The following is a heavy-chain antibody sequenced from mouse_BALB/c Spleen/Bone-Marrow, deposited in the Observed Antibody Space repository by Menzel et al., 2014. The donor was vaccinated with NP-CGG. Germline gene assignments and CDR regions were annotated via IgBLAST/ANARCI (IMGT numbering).Heavy chain of an antibody. D-gene: IGHD1-1*02. J-gene: IGHJ4*01. CDR1: GFSLTSYG. Sequence: VKLMDSGPGLVAPSQSLSITCTVSGFSLTSYGVHWVRQPPGKGLEWLGVIWAGGSTNYNSALMSRLSISKDNSKSQVFLKMNSLQTDDTAMYYCARDGVYGSHYYAMDYWGQGTSVTVSS. CDR3: ARDGVYGSHYYAMDY. CDR2: IWAGGST. V-gene: IGHV2-9*02.